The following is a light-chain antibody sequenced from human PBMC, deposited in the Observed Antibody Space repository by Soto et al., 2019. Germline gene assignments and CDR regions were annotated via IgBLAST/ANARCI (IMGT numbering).Light chain of an antibody. Sequence: EIVMTQSPGTLSLSPGERATLSCRASQSVSSRLAWYQQKPGQAPRLLISGASSRATGIPDRFSGSGSGTDFTLTISRLEPEDFAMYYCQVYNSSPWTFGQGTKVEIK. J-gene: IGKJ1*01. CDR3: QVYNSSPWT. CDR1: QSVSSR. V-gene: IGKV3-20*01. CDR2: GAS.